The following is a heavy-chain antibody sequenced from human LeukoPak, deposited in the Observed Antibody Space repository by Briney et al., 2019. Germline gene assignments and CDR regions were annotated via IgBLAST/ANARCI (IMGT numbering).Heavy chain of an antibody. D-gene: IGHD1-26*01. V-gene: IGHV1-2*02. CDR1: GYNFTGYH. Sequence: GASVKVSCKASGYNFTGYHLHWVRQAPGQGLEWMGNMNPNSGGTNYAQKFQGRVTMTRDTSISTAYMELSRLRSDDTAVYYCARGATNYYYYYMDVWGKGTTVTVSS. J-gene: IGHJ6*03. CDR2: MNPNSGGT. CDR3: ARGATNYYYYYMDV.